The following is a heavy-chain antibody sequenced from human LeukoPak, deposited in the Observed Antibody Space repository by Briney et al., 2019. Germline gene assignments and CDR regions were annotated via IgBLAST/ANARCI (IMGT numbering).Heavy chain of an antibody. CDR1: GFTFSTYG. D-gene: IGHD1-26*01. V-gene: IGHV3-33*01. CDR3: ARGGYSGTYYFDY. J-gene: IGHJ4*02. Sequence: GGALRLSCAASGFTFSTYGMHWVRQAPGKGLEWVAVVWYDGSNIHYVDSVKGRFTISRDNSKSTLYLQMNSLTAEDTAVYYCARGGYSGTYYFDYWGQGTLVTVSS. CDR2: VWYDGSNI.